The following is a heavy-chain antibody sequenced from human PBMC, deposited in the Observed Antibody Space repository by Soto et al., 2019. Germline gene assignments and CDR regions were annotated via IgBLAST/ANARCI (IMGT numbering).Heavy chain of an antibody. CDR2: ISYDGSNK. CDR3: ATLPEGVYAIRPPFDY. V-gene: IGHV3-30-3*01. CDR1: GFTFSSYA. J-gene: IGHJ4*02. Sequence: GGSLRLSCAASGFTFSSYAMHWVRQAPGKGLEWVAVISYDGSNKYYADSVKGRFTISRDNSKNTLYLQMNSLRAEDTAVYYCATLPEGVYAIRPPFDYWGQGTLVTVSS. D-gene: IGHD2-8*01.